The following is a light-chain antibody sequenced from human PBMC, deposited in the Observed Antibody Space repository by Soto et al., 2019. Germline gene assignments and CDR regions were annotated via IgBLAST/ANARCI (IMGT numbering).Light chain of an antibody. V-gene: IGLV2-14*03. J-gene: IGLJ1*01. CDR2: EVT. CDR3: SSFTRGSTPGV. CDR1: SSDVGYYNY. Sequence: QSVLTQPASVSGSRGQSITISCTGTSSDVGYYNYVSWYQQYPGKGPKLIIFEVTNRPSGISNRFSGSKSGNTASLTISGLQAEDEADYYCSSFTRGSTPGVFGTGTKVTVL.